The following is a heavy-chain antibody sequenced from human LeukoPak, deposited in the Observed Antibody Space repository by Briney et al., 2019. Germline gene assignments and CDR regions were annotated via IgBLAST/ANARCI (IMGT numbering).Heavy chain of an antibody. J-gene: IGHJ4*02. Sequence: PGGSLRLSCAASGFTFSSYEMNWVRQAPGKGLEWVSYISSSGSTIYYADSVKGRFTISRDNAKNSLHLQMNSLRADDTAVYYCARALTTTMAPGGGQGTLVTVSS. CDR1: GFTFSSYE. V-gene: IGHV3-48*03. CDR3: ARALTTTMAPG. CDR2: ISSSGSTI. D-gene: IGHD5-18*01.